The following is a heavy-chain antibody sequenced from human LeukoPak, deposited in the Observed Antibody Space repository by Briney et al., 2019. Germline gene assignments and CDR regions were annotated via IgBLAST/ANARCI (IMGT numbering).Heavy chain of an antibody. CDR2: VSGSGGST. Sequence: PGGSLRLSCAASGFTFSSYAMSWVRQAPGKGLEWVSAVSGSGGSTYYADSVKGRFTISRDNSKNTLYLQMNSLRAEDTAVYYCAKLGGATVAFDIWGQGTMVTVSS. CDR3: AKLGGATVAFDI. J-gene: IGHJ3*02. CDR1: GFTFSSYA. V-gene: IGHV3-23*01. D-gene: IGHD1-26*01.